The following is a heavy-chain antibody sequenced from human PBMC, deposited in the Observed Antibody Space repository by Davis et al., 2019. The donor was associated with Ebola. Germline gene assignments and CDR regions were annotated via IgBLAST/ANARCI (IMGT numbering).Heavy chain of an antibody. CDR1: GFTVSSSS. CDR2: IYTGETT. Sequence: PGGSLRLSCAASGFTVSSSSMTWVRQAPGKGLEWVSIIYTGETTHHAVSVRGRFTISRDNSKNTLYLQMNSLRAEDTAVYYCAKDSLWDMKAVVIVSGRFDLWGRGTLVTVSS. D-gene: IGHD3-22*01. CDR3: AKDSLWDMKAVVIVSGRFDL. V-gene: IGHV3-53*01. J-gene: IGHJ2*01.